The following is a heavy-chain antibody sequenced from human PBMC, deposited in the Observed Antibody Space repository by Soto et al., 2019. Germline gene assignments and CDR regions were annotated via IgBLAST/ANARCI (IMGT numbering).Heavy chain of an antibody. V-gene: IGHV1-18*01. CDR2: ISAYNGNT. J-gene: IGHJ6*02. CDR1: GYTFTSYG. Sequence: GASVKVSCKASGYTFTSYGISWVRQAPGQGLEWMGWISAYNGNTNYAQKLQGRVTMTTDTSTSTAYMELRSLRSDDTAVYYCAREGYTYYYGSGSYPYGMDVWGQGTTVTVSS. CDR3: AREGYTYYYGSGSYPYGMDV. D-gene: IGHD3-10*01.